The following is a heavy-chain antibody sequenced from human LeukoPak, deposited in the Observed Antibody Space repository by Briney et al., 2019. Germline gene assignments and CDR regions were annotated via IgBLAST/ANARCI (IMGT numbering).Heavy chain of an antibody. J-gene: IGHJ4*02. CDR2: IYYSKNT. V-gene: IGHV4-39*01. Sequence: PSETLSLTCTVSGGSISSSSAYWVWIRQPPGKGLEWIGSIYYSKNTYYNPSLKSRVTISADTSKNQFSLTLGSVSATDTAVYYCVSPRGLSYSYSTYWGQGALVTVSS. CDR3: VSPRGLSYSYSTY. D-gene: IGHD5-18*01. CDR1: GGSISSSSAY.